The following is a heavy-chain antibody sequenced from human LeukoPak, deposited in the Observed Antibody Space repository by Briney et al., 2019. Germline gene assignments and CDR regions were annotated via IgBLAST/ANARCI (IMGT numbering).Heavy chain of an antibody. Sequence: GGPLRLSVAAPGFTSLDSDRHWVAQVIGKGLRWVSPIGIRGDTHYSGSVKGRFTISRENAESSLYLQMNSLRAEDTAVYYCARGGIQVSGIDEFDYWGQGTLVTVSS. V-gene: IGHV3-13*01. CDR3: ARGGIQVSGIDEFDY. J-gene: IGHJ4*02. CDR1: GFTSLDSD. CDR2: IGIRGDT. D-gene: IGHD6-19*01.